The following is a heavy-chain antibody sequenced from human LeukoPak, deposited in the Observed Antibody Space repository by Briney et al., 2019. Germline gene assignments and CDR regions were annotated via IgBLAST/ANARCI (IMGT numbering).Heavy chain of an antibody. Sequence: VGSLRLSCAASGFTFSSYWMSWVRQAPGKGLEWVANIKQDGSEKYYVDSVKGRFTISRDNAKNSLYLQMNSLRAEDTAVYYCARGEGYDILTGYYEYNWFDPWGQGTLVTVSS. CDR3: ARGEGYDILTGYYEYNWFDP. CDR1: GFTFSSYW. D-gene: IGHD3-9*01. CDR2: IKQDGSEK. J-gene: IGHJ5*02. V-gene: IGHV3-7*01.